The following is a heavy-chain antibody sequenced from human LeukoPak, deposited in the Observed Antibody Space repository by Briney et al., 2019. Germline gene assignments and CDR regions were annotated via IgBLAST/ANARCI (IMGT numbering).Heavy chain of an antibody. Sequence: NSGGSLRLSCAASGFTFSSYSMNWVRLAPGKGLEWVSSISSSSRYIYFADSLKGRFTISRDNAKNSLYLQMNSLRAEDTAVYYCARSPTSWCFDYWGQGTLVTVSS. J-gene: IGHJ4*02. V-gene: IGHV3-21*01. CDR3: ARSPTSWCFDY. CDR1: GFTFSSYS. CDR2: ISSSSRYI. D-gene: IGHD2-2*01.